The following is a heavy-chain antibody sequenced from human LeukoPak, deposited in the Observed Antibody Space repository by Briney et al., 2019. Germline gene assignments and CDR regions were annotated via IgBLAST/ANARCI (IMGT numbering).Heavy chain of an antibody. J-gene: IGHJ3*02. D-gene: IGHD3-22*01. CDR1: GFTFSSYD. V-gene: IGHV3-13*01. Sequence: GGSLRLSCAASGFTFSSYDMHWVRQATGKGPEWVSAIGTAGDTYYPGSVKGRFTISRENAKNSLYLQMNSLRAGDTAVYYCAREGGVDSSGYSDAFDIWGQGTMVTVSS. CDR2: IGTAGDT. CDR3: AREGGVDSSGYSDAFDI.